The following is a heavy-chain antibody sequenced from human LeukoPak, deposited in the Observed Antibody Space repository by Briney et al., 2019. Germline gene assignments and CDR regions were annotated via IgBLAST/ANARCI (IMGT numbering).Heavy chain of an antibody. CDR3: AKHDSSGYSPLGYFDY. J-gene: IGHJ4*02. CDR1: GFTFSSCS. D-gene: IGHD3-22*01. Sequence: PGGSLRLSCAASGFTFSSCSMNWVRQAPGKGLEGVSSISSSSSYIYYADSVKGRFTISRDNAKNSLYLQMNSLRAEDTAVYYCAKHDSSGYSPLGYFDYWGQGTLVTVSS. CDR2: ISSSSSYI. V-gene: IGHV3-21*01.